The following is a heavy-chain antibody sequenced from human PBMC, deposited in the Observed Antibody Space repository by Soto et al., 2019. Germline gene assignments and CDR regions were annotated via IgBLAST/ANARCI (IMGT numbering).Heavy chain of an antibody. D-gene: IGHD1-7*01. V-gene: IGHV1-2*02. J-gene: IGHJ6*02. CDR2: INPNSGGT. CDR3: ARESGDGTNYYYGMDV. CDR1: GYTFTGYY. Sequence: GASVKVSCKASGYTFTGYYMHWVRQAPGQGLEWMGWINPNSGGTNYAQKFQGRVTMTRDTSISTAYMGLSRLRSDDTAVYYCARESGDGTNYYYGMDVWGQGTTVTVSS.